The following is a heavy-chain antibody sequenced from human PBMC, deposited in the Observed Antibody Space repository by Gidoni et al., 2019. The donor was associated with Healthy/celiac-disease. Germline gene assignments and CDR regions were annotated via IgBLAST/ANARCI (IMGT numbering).Heavy chain of an antibody. CDR1: GFPFDDYA. Sequence: EVQLVESGGGLVQPGRSLRLSCAASGFPFDDYAMHWVRQAPGKGLEWVSGISWNSGSIGYADSVKGRFTISRDNAKNSLYLQMNSLRAEDTALYYCAKVLKDYYDSTLPYGMDVWGQGTTVTVSS. CDR2: ISWNSGSI. D-gene: IGHD3-22*01. CDR3: AKVLKDYYDSTLPYGMDV. J-gene: IGHJ6*02. V-gene: IGHV3-9*01.